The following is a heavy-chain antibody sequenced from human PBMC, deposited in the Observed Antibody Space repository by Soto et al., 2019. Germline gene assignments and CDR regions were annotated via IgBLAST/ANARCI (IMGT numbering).Heavy chain of an antibody. CDR3: AREGRYGPFTTHYGMDV. CDR1: EFTFRYYA. CDR2: ISSSSSYI. J-gene: IGHJ6*02. Sequence: KPGGSLRLSCTASEFTFRYYAMSWVRQAPGKGLEWVSSISSSSSYIYYADSVKGRFTISRDNAKNSLYLQMNSLRAEDTAVYYCAREGRYGPFTTHYGMDVWGQGTTVTVSS. V-gene: IGHV3-21*01. D-gene: IGHD3-22*01.